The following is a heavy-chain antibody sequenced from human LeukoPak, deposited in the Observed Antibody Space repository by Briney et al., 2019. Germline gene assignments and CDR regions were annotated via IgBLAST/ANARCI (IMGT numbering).Heavy chain of an antibody. V-gene: IGHV1-24*01. J-gene: IGHJ4*02. Sequence: GASVKVSCKVSGYTLTGLSMHWVRQAPGKGLEWMGGFDPEDGETIYAQKFQGRVTMTEDTSTDTAYMELSSLRSEDTAVYYCATDPPSIVGATRMYYNFDYWGQGTLVTVSS. CDR3: ATDPPSIVGATRMYYNFDY. D-gene: IGHD1-26*01. CDR1: GYTLTGLS. CDR2: FDPEDGET.